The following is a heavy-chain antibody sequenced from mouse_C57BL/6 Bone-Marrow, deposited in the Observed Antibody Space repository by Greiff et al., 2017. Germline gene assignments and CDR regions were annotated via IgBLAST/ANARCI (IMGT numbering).Heavy chain of an antibody. CDR1: GYTFTSYW. D-gene: IGHD4-1*02. Sequence: VQLQQPGAELVRPGSSVKLSCKASGYTFTSYWMHWVKQRPIQGLEWIGNIDPSDSEPHYNQKFQDKATLTVDKSSSTAYMQLSSLTSEDSAVYYCARARNNWREWEDFDYWGQGTTLTVSS. CDR3: ARARNNWREWEDFDY. V-gene: IGHV1-52*01. CDR2: IDPSDSEP. J-gene: IGHJ2*01.